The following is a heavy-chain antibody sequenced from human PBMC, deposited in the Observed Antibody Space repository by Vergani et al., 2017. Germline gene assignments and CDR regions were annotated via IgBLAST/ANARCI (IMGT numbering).Heavy chain of an antibody. V-gene: IGHV1-69*02. CDR1: GGTFSSYT. J-gene: IGHJ4*02. Sequence: QVQLVQSGAEVKKPGSSVKVSCKASGGTFSSYTISWVRQAPGQGLEWMGRIIPILGIANYAQKFQGRVTITADKSTSTAYMELSSLRAEDTAVDYCAKGRPLTSIAACYFDYWGQGTLVTVSS. CDR2: IIPILGIA. D-gene: IGHD6-6*01. CDR3: AKGRPLTSIAACYFDY.